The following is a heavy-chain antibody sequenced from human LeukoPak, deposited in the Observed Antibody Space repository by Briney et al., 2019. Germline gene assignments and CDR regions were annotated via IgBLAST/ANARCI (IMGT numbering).Heavy chain of an antibody. J-gene: IGHJ1*01. V-gene: IGHV3-66*01. D-gene: IGHD1-26*01. CDR2: IHSGGTT. Sequence: TGGSRRLSCAASGFTVSSNYMSWVRQAPGKGLEWVSVIHSGGTTHYADSVKGRFTISRDNSKNTLYLQMNSLRAEDTAVYYCARDIGEYFQHWGQGTLVTVSS. CDR1: GFTVSSNY. CDR3: ARDIGEYFQH.